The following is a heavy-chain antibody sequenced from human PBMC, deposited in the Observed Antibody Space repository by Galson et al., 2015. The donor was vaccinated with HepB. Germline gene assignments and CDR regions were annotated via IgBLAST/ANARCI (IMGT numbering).Heavy chain of an antibody. Sequence: SLRLSCAASGFTFSSYATSWVRQAPGKGLEWVSSISGSGGSTYYADSVKGRFTISRDNSRNTLYLQMNSLRAEDTAVYYCAKDLSSGIAVYYMDVWGKGTTVTVSS. J-gene: IGHJ6*03. CDR1: GFTFSSYA. V-gene: IGHV3-23*01. CDR3: AKDLSSGIAVYYMDV. D-gene: IGHD6-19*01. CDR2: ISGSGGST.